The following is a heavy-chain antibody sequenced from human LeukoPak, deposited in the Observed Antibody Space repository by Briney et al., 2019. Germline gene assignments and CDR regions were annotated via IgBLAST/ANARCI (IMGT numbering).Heavy chain of an antibody. CDR3: ARLGGSYSVDY. D-gene: IGHD1-26*01. CDR2: ISSSSSYI. Sequence: GGSLRLSCAASGFTFSSYSMNWVRQAPGKGLEWVLSISSSSSYIYYADSVKGRFTISRDNAKNSLYLQMNSLRAEDTAVYYCARLGGSYSVDYWGQGTLVTVSS. CDR1: GFTFSSYS. V-gene: IGHV3-21*01. J-gene: IGHJ4*02.